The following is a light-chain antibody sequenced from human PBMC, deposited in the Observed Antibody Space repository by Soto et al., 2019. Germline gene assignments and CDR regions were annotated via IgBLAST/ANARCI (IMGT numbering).Light chain of an antibody. CDR1: SSDVGGYKF. V-gene: IGLV2-14*01. Sequence: QSALTQPASVSGSPGQSITISCTGSSSDVGGYKFVSWYQHHPGKAPKLLVYEVSNRPSGVSNRFSGSKSGNTASLTISGLQAEDEADYYCQSYTSSRTLVFGGGTKLTVL. CDR2: EVS. CDR3: QSYTSSRTLV. J-gene: IGLJ2*01.